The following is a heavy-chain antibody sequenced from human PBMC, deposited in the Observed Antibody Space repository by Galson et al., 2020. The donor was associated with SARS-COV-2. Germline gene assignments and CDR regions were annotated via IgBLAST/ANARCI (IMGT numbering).Heavy chain of an antibody. V-gene: IGHV3-53*05. J-gene: IGHJ3*02. Sequence: GGSLRLSCVASGFTVSSHYMSWVRQAPGKGLEWVSVLHSGRGTYYADSVKGRFIISRDNSKNTLYLQMNSLRADDTAVYYCARDLLNAFDIWGQGTMVSVSS. CDR2: LHSGRGT. CDR1: GFTVSSHY. CDR3: ARDLLNAFDI.